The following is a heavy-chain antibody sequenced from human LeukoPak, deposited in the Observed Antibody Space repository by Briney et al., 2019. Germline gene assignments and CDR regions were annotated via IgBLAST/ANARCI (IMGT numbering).Heavy chain of an antibody. CDR1: GFTFSSYG. D-gene: IGHD3-3*01. CDR3: AHHGGGTIRLGAFDI. V-gene: IGHV3-23*01. J-gene: IGHJ3*02. CDR2: ISGNGGDT. Sequence: GGSLRLSCAASGFTFSSYGMSWVRQAPGEGLEWVSAISGNGGDTFYADSVKGRFTNSRDNSKNTLYLQMSSLRAEDTAVYYCAHHGGGTIRLGAFDIWGQGTMVTVSS.